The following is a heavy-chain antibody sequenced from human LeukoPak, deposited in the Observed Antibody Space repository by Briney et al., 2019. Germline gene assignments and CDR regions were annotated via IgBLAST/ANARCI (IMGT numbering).Heavy chain of an antibody. CDR1: GFSFSAYY. V-gene: IGHV3-30*03. CDR3: AHSHVHKVAFDM. D-gene: IGHD2-15*01. J-gene: IGHJ3*02. Sequence: GGPLRLSCEASGFSFSAYYMHWVRQAPGKGLEWVALISYDGSNKFYADSVKGRFTISTDNSKNTLYLQLNSLRAEETAVYYCAHSHVHKVAFDMWGQGTMVSVSS. CDR2: ISYDGSNK.